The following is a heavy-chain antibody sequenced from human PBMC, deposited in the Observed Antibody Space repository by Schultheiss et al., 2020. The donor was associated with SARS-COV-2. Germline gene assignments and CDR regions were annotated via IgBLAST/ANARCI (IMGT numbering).Heavy chain of an antibody. Sequence: QTLSLTCAFTGFSLSTGGMRVSWIRQSPGRALEWLARIDWDDDKYYSTSLKTRLTISKDTSKNQVVLTMTNMDPVDTATYYCARMTTVTRDAFDIWGQGTMVTVSS. CDR3: ARMTTVTRDAFDI. V-gene: IGHV2-70*04. D-gene: IGHD4-11*01. J-gene: IGHJ3*02. CDR1: GFSLSTGGMR. CDR2: IDWDDDK.